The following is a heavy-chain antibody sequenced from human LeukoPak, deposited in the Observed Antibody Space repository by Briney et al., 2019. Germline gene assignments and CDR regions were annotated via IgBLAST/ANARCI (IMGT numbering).Heavy chain of an antibody. V-gene: IGHV4-34*01. Sequence: SETLSLTCAVYGGSFSGYYWSWIRQPPGKGLEWIGEINHSGSTNYNPSLKSRVSISVDTSKNQFSLKLSSVTAADTAVYYCASLSVAAAGTVYDYWGQGTLVTVSS. CDR3: ASLSVAAAGTVYDY. CDR2: INHSGST. D-gene: IGHD6-13*01. J-gene: IGHJ4*02. CDR1: GGSFSGYY.